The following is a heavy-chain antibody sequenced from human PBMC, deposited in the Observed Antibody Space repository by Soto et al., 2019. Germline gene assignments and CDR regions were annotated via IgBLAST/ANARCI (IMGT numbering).Heavy chain of an antibody. V-gene: IGHV1-69*01. CDR1: GGTFSSYG. Sequence: QVQLVQSGAEVKKPGSSVKVSCKASGGTFSSYGISWVRQAPGQGLEWMGGIIPIFGTANYAQKFQGRVTITADESTSTAYMVLSSLRSEDTAVYYCARDKEGRGWFDPWGQGSLVTVSS. J-gene: IGHJ5*02. D-gene: IGHD3-16*01. CDR3: ARDKEGRGWFDP. CDR2: IIPIFGTA.